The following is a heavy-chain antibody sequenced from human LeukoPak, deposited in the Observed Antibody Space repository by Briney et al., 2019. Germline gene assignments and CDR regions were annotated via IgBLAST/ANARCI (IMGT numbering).Heavy chain of an antibody. CDR1: GGSISGYY. D-gene: IGHD1-26*01. V-gene: IGHV4-59*01. J-gene: IGHJ4*02. CDR2: IYYSGST. CDR3: ARASSVGATSYFDY. Sequence: SETLSLTCTVSGGSISGYYWSWIRQPPGKGLEWIAYIYYSGSTNYNPSLKSRVTISVDTSKKQFSLKLSSVTAADTAVYYCARASSVGATSYFDYWGQGTLVTVSS.